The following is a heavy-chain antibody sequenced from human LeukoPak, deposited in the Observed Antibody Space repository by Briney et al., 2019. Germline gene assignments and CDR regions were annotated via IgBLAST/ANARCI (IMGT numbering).Heavy chain of an antibody. CDR3: TRGPTGRMDV. Sequence: GGSLRLSCAASGFTFSGSAMHWVRQASGKGLEWVGRIRSKANSYATAYAASVKGRFTISRDDSKNTAYLQMNSLKTEDTAVYYCTRGPTGRMDVWGQGTTVTVSS. J-gene: IGHJ6*02. CDR2: IRSKANSYAT. D-gene: IGHD1-14*01. CDR1: GFTFSGSA. V-gene: IGHV3-73*01.